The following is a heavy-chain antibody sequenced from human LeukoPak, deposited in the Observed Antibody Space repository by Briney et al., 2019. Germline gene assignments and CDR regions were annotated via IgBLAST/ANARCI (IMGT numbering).Heavy chain of an antibody. V-gene: IGHV1-24*01. Sequence: ASMKVSCKVSGYSLNELSMHWVRQTPGKGLEWMGGFDPEDGEIVYAQKFRGRVNMTEDTSTDTAYMYLGSLRPDDTAVYYCARGLRSVAVAEFNGMDVWGQGTTVTVSS. CDR1: GYSLNELS. J-gene: IGHJ6*02. CDR2: FDPEDGEI. D-gene: IGHD6-19*01. CDR3: ARGLRSVAVAEFNGMDV.